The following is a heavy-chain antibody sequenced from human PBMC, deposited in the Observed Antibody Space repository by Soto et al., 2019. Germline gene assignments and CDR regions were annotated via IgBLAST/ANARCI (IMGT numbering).Heavy chain of an antibody. J-gene: IGHJ4*02. D-gene: IGHD2-15*01. Sequence: LPETLSLTCTVSGGSISTYYWSWIRQPPGKGLEWIGYIYYSGSTNYNPSLKSRVTISVDTSKNQFSLKLSSVTGADTAVYYCARLYGGNPFDYWGQGTLVTVSS. CDR3: ARLYGGNPFDY. V-gene: IGHV4-59*08. CDR2: IYYSGST. CDR1: GGSISTYY.